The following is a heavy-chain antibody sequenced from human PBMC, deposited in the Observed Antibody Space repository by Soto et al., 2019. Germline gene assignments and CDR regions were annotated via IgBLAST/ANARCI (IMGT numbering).Heavy chain of an antibody. V-gene: IGHV4-31*02. CDR2: IYYSGST. CDR3: ARGRQDYYDSSGYSYNWFDP. CDR1: GGSISSGGYY. J-gene: IGHJ5*02. Sequence: PSETLSLTXTVSGGSISSGGYYWSWIRQHPGKGLEWIGYIYYSGSTYYNPSLKSRVTISVDTSKNQFSLKLSSVTAADTAVYCCARGRQDYYDSSGYSYNWFDPWGQGTLVTVSS. D-gene: IGHD3-22*01.